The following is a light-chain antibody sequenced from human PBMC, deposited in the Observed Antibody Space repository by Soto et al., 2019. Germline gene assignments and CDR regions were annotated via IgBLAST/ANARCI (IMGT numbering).Light chain of an antibody. J-gene: IGKJ4*01. Sequence: DIQLTQSPSFLSASVRDRVTITCRASQGISSYLAWYQQKSGKAPKLLIYVASTLQSGVPSRFSGSGSGTEFTLTISSLQPEDFATYYCQQFSAYPLTFGGGTKVDIK. V-gene: IGKV1-9*01. CDR1: QGISSY. CDR2: VAS. CDR3: QQFSAYPLT.